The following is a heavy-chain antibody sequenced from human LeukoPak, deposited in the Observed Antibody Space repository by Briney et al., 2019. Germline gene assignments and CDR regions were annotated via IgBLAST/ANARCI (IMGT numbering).Heavy chain of an antibody. Sequence: SEALSLTCTVSGGSISPYYWSWIRQPPGKGLEWIGEINHSGSTNYNPSLKSRVTISVDTSKNQFSLKLSSVTAADTAVYYCARGPYSSSWRRFDYWGQGTLVTVSS. D-gene: IGHD6-13*01. J-gene: IGHJ4*02. CDR2: INHSGST. CDR1: GGSISPYY. V-gene: IGHV4-34*01. CDR3: ARGPYSSSWRRFDY.